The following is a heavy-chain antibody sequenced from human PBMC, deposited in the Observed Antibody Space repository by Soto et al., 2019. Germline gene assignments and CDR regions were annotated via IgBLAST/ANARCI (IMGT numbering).Heavy chain of an antibody. D-gene: IGHD3-9*01. J-gene: IGHJ3*02. CDR1: GGTFSSYA. CDR3: GRDRRTILCALEI. V-gene: IGHV1-69*12. CDR2: IIPIFGTA. Sequence: QVQLVQSGAEVKKPGSSVKVSCKASGGTFSSYAISWVRQAPGQGLEWMGGIIPIFGTANYAQKFQGRVTITADESTNTAYMELRSLRSHDTAVYYCGRDRRTILCALEIWGQGTMVTVSS.